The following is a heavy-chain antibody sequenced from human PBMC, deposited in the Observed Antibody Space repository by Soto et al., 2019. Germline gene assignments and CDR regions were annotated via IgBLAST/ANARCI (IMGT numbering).Heavy chain of an antibody. CDR3: AKQIRGSSSWYGPLFDY. J-gene: IGHJ4*02. CDR2: ISYDGSNK. Sequence: LRLSCAASGFTFSSYAMHWVRQAPGKGLEWVAVISYDGSNKYYADSVKGRFTISRDNSKNTLYLQMNSLRAEDTAVYYCAKQIRGSSSWYGPLFDYWGQGTLVTVSS. D-gene: IGHD6-13*01. CDR1: GFTFSSYA. V-gene: IGHV3-30-3*02.